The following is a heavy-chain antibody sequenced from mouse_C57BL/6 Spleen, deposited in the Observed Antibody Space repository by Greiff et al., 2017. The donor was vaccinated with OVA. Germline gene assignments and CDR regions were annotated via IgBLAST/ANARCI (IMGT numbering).Heavy chain of an antibody. CDR1: GFSLTSYG. V-gene: IGHV2-2*01. Sequence: VKLVESGPGLVQPSQSLSITCTVSGFSLTSYGVHWVRQSPGKGLEWLGVIWSGGSTDYNAAFISRLSISKDNSKSQVFFKMNSLQADDTAIYYCARNYDHDGNFDVWGTGTTVTVSS. CDR2: IWSGGST. D-gene: IGHD2-4*01. J-gene: IGHJ1*03. CDR3: ARNYDHDGNFDV.